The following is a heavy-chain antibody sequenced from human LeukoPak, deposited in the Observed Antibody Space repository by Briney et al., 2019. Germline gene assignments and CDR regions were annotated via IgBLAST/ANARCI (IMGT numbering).Heavy chain of an antibody. CDR1: GFTLRSYE. D-gene: IGHD1-1*01. CDR2: IDRSGRAI. V-gene: IGHV3-48*03. CDR3: ARAGYSRTGTMYYYYGMDV. J-gene: IGHJ6*02. Sequence: GVPVRLPCAASGFTLRSYEMLWLRQAPGRGLEWVSYIDRSGRAIDYADYVKCRFTISRDNAKNSLYLQMNSLRAEDTAVYYCARAGYSRTGTMYYYYGMDVWGQGTTVTVSS.